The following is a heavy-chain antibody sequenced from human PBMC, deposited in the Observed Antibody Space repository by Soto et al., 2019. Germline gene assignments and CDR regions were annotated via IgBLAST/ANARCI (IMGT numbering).Heavy chain of an antibody. CDR2: IIPIFGTA. CDR3: ARDHCWSPAAMFGIYV. CDR1: GGTFSSYA. Sequence: SVKVSCKASGGTFSSYAISWVRQAPGQGLEWMGGIIPIFGTANYAQKFQGRFTITADESTSTAYMELSSLRSEDTAVYYCARDHCWSPAAMFGIYVRAQRTTVPVS. D-gene: IGHD2-2*01. J-gene: IGHJ6*02. V-gene: IGHV1-69*13.